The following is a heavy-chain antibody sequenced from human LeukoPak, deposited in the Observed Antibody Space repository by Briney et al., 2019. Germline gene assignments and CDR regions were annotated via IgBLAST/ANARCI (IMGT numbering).Heavy chain of an antibody. CDR1: GYTFTGYY. D-gene: IGHD4-17*01. Sequence: GASVKVSCKASGYTFTGYYMHWVRQAPGQGLEWMGRINPNSGGTNYAQKFQGRVTMTRDTSISTAYMELSRLRSDDTAVYYCAGDLVGYGDYGRFDYWGQGTLVTVSS. CDR3: AGDLVGYGDYGRFDY. J-gene: IGHJ4*02. V-gene: IGHV1-2*06. CDR2: INPNSGGT.